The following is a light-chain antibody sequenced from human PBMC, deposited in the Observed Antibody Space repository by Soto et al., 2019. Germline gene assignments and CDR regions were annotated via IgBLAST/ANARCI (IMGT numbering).Light chain of an antibody. CDR1: SSDIGTYNY. CDR3: NSYTGTSSRYV. CDR2: DVS. J-gene: IGLJ1*01. V-gene: IGLV2-14*03. Sequence: QPVLTQPASVSGSPGQSITISCTGTSSDIGTYNYVSWYQQHTGKAPKLMIFDVSYRPSGVSNRFSGSKSDNTASLTISGLQAEDEADYYCNSYTGTSSRYVFGTGTKLTVL.